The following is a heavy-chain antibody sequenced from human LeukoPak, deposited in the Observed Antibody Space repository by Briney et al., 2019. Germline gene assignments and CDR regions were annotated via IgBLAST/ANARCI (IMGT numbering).Heavy chain of an antibody. V-gene: IGHV3-33*01. Sequence: GGSLRLSCAASGFTFSSYGMHWVRQAPGKGLEWVAVIWYDGSNKYYADSVKGRFTISRDNSKNTLYLQMNSLRAEDTAVYYCARTVQYYDILTGYYDYWGQGTLVTVSS. J-gene: IGHJ4*02. CDR3: ARTVQYYDILTGYYDY. CDR2: IWYDGSNK. CDR1: GFTFSSYG. D-gene: IGHD3-9*01.